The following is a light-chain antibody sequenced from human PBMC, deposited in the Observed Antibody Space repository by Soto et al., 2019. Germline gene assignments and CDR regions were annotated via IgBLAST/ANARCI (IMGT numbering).Light chain of an antibody. CDR1: QSFSSSY. Sequence: EIVLTQSPGTLSLSPGERATLSCRASQSFSSSYLAWYQQKPGQAPRLLIYGASSRATGIPDRFSGSGSGTDFTLTISRLEPEDFAVYYCQQYGSSPFTFGPATTVDIK. CDR3: QQYGSSPFT. V-gene: IGKV3-20*01. CDR2: GAS. J-gene: IGKJ3*01.